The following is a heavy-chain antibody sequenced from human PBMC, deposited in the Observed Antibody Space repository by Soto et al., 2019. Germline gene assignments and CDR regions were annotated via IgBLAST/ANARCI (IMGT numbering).Heavy chain of an antibody. J-gene: IGHJ4*02. V-gene: IGHV5-51*01. CDR3: ARGGRNYCSGGSCYEFDY. CDR1: GYTFRHHW. D-gene: IGHD2-15*01. Sequence: GESLKISCKASGYTFRHHWIAWVRQVPGKGLEWMGIIYPADSDTRYSPSFQGQVTISADESISTAYMELSRLRSDDTAVYYCARGGRNYCSGGSCYEFDYWGQGTLVTVSS. CDR2: IYPADSDT.